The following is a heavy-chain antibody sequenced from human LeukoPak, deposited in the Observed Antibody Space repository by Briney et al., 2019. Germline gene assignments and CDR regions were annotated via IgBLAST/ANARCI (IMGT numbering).Heavy chain of an antibody. D-gene: IGHD3-10*01. CDR3: ARNLEQQEIAPLWFGEPGPYYYGMDV. V-gene: IGHV3-11*01. Sequence: PSETLSLTCTVSGGSISSYYWSWIRQAPGKGLEWVSYISSSGSTIYYADSVKGRFTISRDNAKNSLYLQMNSLRAEDTAVYYCARNLEQQEIAPLWFGEPGPYYYGMDVWGQGTTVTVSS. J-gene: IGHJ6*02. CDR2: ISSSGSTI. CDR1: GGSISSYY.